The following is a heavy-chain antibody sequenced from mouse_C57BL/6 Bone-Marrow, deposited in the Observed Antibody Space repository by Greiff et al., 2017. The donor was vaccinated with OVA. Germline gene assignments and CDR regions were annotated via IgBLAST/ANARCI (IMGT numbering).Heavy chain of an antibody. CDR2: IYPGGGYT. V-gene: IGHV1-63*01. CDR3: ARWYYGSSDY. D-gene: IGHD1-1*01. Sequence: QVQLQQSGAELVRPGTSVKMSCKASGYTFTNYWIGWAKQRPGHGLEWIGDIYPGGGYTNYNEKFKGKATLTADKSSSTAYMQFSSLTSEDSAIYYCARWYYGSSDYWGQGTTLTVSS. CDR1: GYTFTNYW. J-gene: IGHJ2*01.